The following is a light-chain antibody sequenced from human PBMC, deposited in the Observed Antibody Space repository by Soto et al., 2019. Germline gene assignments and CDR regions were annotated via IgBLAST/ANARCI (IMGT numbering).Light chain of an antibody. CDR2: GAS. J-gene: IGKJ1*01. Sequence: EIVLTQSPGTLSLSPGERATLSCRASQSVSSSYLAWYQQKPGQAPRLLIYGASSRATGIPARFRGSGSGKDFTITISRLEPEDFAVYYYQQYGSSAWTFGQGTKVEIK. CDR1: QSVSSSY. CDR3: QQYGSSAWT. V-gene: IGKV3-20*01.